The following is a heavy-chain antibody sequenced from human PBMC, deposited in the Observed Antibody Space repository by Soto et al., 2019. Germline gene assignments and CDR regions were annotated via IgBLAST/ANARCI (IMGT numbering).Heavy chain of an antibody. CDR2: IYDSGST. D-gene: IGHD2-2*01. Sequence: SETLSLTCTVSGGSISSFYWSWIRQPPGKGLEWIGYIYDSGSTNYNPSLKSRVTISLDTSKNQFSLKLSSVTAADTAVYYCARDIVVVPAYFYYGMDVWGQGTTVTVSS. CDR3: ARDIVVVPAYFYYGMDV. J-gene: IGHJ6*02. V-gene: IGHV4-59*01. CDR1: GGSISSFY.